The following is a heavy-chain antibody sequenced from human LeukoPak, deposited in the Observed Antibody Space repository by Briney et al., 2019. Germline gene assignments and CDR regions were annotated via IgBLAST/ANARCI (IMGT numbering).Heavy chain of an antibody. D-gene: IGHD4-17*01. CDR1: GYSVSAFY. Sequence: PSETLSLTCTVSGYSVSAFYWSWLRQPPGKALEWIGYSHTSGSNAYNPSLESRVSISIDTSTKQLSLSVTSVTAADTDVYYCAKHTRYGHYNPNDVWGQGTMVTVSA. CDR2: SHTSGSN. J-gene: IGHJ3*01. V-gene: IGHV4-4*09. CDR3: AKHTRYGHYNPNDV.